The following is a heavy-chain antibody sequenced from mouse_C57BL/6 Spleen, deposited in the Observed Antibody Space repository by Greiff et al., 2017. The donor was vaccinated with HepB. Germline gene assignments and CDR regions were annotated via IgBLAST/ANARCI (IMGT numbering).Heavy chain of an antibody. V-gene: IGHV5-9-1*02. J-gene: IGHJ2*01. CDR1: GFTFSSYA. CDR2: ISSGGDYI. D-gene: IGHD1-1*02. Sequence: EVQGVESGEGLVKPGGSLKLSCAASGFTFSSYAMSWVRQTPEKRLEWVAYISSGGDYIYYADTVKGRFTISRDNARNTLYLQMSSLKSEDTAMYYCTRDHGPKDYFDYWGQGTTLTVSS. CDR3: TRDHGPKDYFDY.